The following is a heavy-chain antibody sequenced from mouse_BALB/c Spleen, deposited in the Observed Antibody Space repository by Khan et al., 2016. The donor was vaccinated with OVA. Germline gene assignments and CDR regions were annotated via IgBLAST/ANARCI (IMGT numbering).Heavy chain of an antibody. V-gene: IGHV5-6*01. D-gene: IGHD1-1*01. CDR3: TRLAYYYDGEGFAY. CDR2: VSTGGSYT. CDR1: GFTFSTYG. Sequence: EVQLVESGGDLVKPGGSLKLSCAASGFTFSTYGMSWVRQAPDKRLEWVATVSTGGSYTYYPDSVKGRFTISRDNAKNTLYLQMSGLRSEDTAMFYCTRLAYYYDGEGFAYWGQGTLVTVSA. J-gene: IGHJ3*01.